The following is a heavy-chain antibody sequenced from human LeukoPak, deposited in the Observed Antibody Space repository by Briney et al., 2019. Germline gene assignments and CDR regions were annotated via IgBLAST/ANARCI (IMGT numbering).Heavy chain of an antibody. Sequence: SGGSLRLSCAAPGFTVSSNYMSWVRQAPGKGLEWVSVIYSGGSTYYADSVKGRFTISRDNSKNTLYLQMNSLRAEDTAVYYCARDCWGHYYDSSGYGAFDIWGQGTMVTVSS. V-gene: IGHV3-66*01. CDR3: ARDCWGHYYDSSGYGAFDI. CDR1: GFTVSSNY. J-gene: IGHJ3*02. D-gene: IGHD3-22*01. CDR2: IYSGGST.